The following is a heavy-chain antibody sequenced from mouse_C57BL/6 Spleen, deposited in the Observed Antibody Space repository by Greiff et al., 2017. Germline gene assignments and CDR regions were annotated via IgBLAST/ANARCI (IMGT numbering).Heavy chain of an antibody. CDR3: ARGVTGYFDY. CDR1: GYTFTSYW. V-gene: IGHV1-69*01. D-gene: IGHD2-13*01. Sequence: VQLQQSGAELVMPGASVKLSCKASGYTFTSYWMHWVKQRPGQGLEWIGEIDPSDSYTNYNQKFKGKSTLTVDKSSSTAYMQLSSLTSEDSAVYYCARGVTGYFDYWGQGTTLTVSS. J-gene: IGHJ2*01. CDR2: IDPSDSYT.